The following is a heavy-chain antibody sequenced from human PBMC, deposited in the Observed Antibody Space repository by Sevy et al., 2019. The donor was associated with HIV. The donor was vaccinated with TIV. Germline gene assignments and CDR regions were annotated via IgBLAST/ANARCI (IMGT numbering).Heavy chain of an antibody. Sequence: GGSLRLSCAASGFTFRTYAMTWVRQAPGKGLDWVSAISGSGASTYYADSVKGRFTISRDNSKNTLYLQMNSLRAEDTAVYDCAKEGGGYNYDSSGLLDNWGQGTLVTVSS. CDR1: GFTFRTYA. D-gene: IGHD3-22*01. CDR2: ISGSGAST. J-gene: IGHJ4*02. V-gene: IGHV3-23*01. CDR3: AKEGGGYNYDSSGLLDN.